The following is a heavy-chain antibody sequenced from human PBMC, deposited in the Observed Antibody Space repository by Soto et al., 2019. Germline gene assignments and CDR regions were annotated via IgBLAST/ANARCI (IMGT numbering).Heavy chain of an antibody. Sequence: SVKVSCKASGGSFGNSAINWLRQTPGQGLEWLGGFIPVYRTLNYAQKFQGRVTITADESTGTAYMTLSSLASDDTAVYYCATGVIWIGYFTVDSWGQGTRVTVSS. CDR3: ATGVIWIGYFTVDS. D-gene: IGHD3-3*01. CDR1: GGSFGNSA. V-gene: IGHV1-69*13. J-gene: IGHJ4*02. CDR2: FIPVYRTL.